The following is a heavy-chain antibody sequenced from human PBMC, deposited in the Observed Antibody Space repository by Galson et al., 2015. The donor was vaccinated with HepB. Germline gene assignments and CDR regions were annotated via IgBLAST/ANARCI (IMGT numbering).Heavy chain of an antibody. Sequence: SLRLSCATSGFTFSNYSMTWVRQAPGKGLEWVATIRQDGRDKYYGDSVKGRFTISRDNAEKSLHLQMNSLRVDDTAVYYCGMSFDWGDSGGGVEGWGQGALVAGSA. CDR1: GFTFSNYS. J-gene: IGHJ4*02. CDR3: GMSFDWGDSGGGVEG. V-gene: IGHV3-7*03. D-gene: IGHD3-9*01. CDR2: IRQDGRDK.